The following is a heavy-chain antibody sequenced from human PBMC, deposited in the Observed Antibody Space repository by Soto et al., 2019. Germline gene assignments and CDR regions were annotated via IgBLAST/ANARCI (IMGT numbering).Heavy chain of an antibody. V-gene: IGHV5-51*01. CDR3: ARMCTNGVCLVPDAFDI. D-gene: IGHD2-8*01. CDR1: GYSFTSYW. Sequence: PGESRKISCKGSGYSFTSYWIGWVRQMPGKGLEWMGIIYPGDSDTRYSPSFQGQVTISADKSISTAYLQWSSLKASDTAMYYCARMCTNGVCLVPDAFDIWGQGTMVTVSS. J-gene: IGHJ3*02. CDR2: IYPGDSDT.